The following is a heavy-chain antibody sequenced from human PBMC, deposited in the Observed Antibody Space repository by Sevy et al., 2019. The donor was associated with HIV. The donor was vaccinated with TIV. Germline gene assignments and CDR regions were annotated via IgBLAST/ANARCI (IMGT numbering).Heavy chain of an antibody. Sequence: GGSLRLSCAVSAFTVSSHYMSWVRQAPGKGLEWVSVIYSGGDTYYSDSVKGRFTISRDNSKNTLYLQMNSLRAEDTAVYYCARLVGATRGDFFDPWGQGTLVTVSS. D-gene: IGHD1-26*01. V-gene: IGHV3-53*01. J-gene: IGHJ5*02. CDR3: ARLVGATRGDFFDP. CDR1: AFTVSSHY. CDR2: IYSGGDT.